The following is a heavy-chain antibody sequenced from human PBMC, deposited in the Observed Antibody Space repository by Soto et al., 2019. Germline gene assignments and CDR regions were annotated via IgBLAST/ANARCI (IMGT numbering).Heavy chain of an antibody. CDR1: GGTFSSYA. CDR2: IIPIFGTA. D-gene: IGHD3-22*01. V-gene: IGHV1-69*01. CDR3: ARDSPYDSSGYVPSFDY. Sequence: QVQLVQSGAEVKKPGSSVKVSCKASGGTFSSYAISWVRQAPGQGLEWMGGIIPIFGTANYAQKFQGRVTITADESTRTAYMELSSLRSEDTAVYYCARDSPYDSSGYVPSFDYWGQGTLVTVSS. J-gene: IGHJ4*02.